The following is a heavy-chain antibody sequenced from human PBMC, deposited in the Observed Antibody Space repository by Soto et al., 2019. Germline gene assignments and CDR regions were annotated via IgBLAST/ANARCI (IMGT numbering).Heavy chain of an antibody. J-gene: IGHJ3*02. CDR1: GFTFSSYA. CDR3: AKDFQPRTPIVVVISRPLDAFDI. V-gene: IGHV3-23*01. D-gene: IGHD3-22*01. Sequence: PGGSLRLSCAASGFTFSSYAVSWVRQAPGKGLEWVSAISGSGGSTYYADSVKGRFTISRDNSKNTLYLQMNSLRAEDTAVYYCAKDFQPRTPIVVVISRPLDAFDIWGQATMVTVSS. CDR2: ISGSGGST.